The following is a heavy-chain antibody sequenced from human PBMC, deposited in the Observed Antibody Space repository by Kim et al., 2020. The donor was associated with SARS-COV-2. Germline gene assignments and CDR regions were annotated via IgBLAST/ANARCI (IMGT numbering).Heavy chain of an antibody. D-gene: IGHD5-12*01. J-gene: IGHJ6*02. Sequence: GGSLRLSCAASGFTFSSYWMSWVRQAPGKGQEWVANIKQDGSEKYYVDSVKGRFTISRDNAKNSLYLQMNSLRAEDTAVYYCARDGYNPTDYYGMDVWGQGTTVTVSS. CDR1: GFTFSSYW. V-gene: IGHV3-7*01. CDR2: IKQDGSEK. CDR3: ARDGYNPTDYYGMDV.